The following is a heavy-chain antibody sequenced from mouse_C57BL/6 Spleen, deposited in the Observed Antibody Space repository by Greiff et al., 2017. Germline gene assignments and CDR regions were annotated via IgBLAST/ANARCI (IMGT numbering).Heavy chain of an antibody. Sequence: EVQVVESGGGLVKPGGSLKLSCAASGFTFSDYGMHWVRQAPEKGLEWVAYISSGGSTIYYADTVKGRFTISRDNSKHTLFLQMTSLRSEYTAMYYGARRCYCDYWGQGTTLTVSS. CDR3: ARRCYCDY. J-gene: IGHJ2*01. CDR2: ISSGGSTI. V-gene: IGHV5-17*01. CDR1: GFTFSDYG.